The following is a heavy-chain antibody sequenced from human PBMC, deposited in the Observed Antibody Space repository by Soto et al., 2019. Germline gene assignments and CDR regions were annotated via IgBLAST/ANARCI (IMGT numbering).Heavy chain of an antibody. Sequence: SETLSLTCSVSGGSVSSGGQYWSWIRQPPGEGLECIGYIDYSGSTNYNPSLKSRVTISVDTAKNQFSLKLSSVTAADTAVYYCARGSYYSLPEHKYFHYWGQGRLFTVSS. V-gene: IGHV4-61*08. CDR2: IDYSGST. CDR3: ARGSYYSLPEHKYFHY. CDR1: GGSVSSGGQY. D-gene: IGHD3-10*01. J-gene: IGHJ4*02.